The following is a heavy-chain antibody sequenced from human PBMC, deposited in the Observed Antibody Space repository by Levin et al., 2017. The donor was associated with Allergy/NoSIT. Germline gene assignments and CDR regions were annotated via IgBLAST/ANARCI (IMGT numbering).Heavy chain of an antibody. Sequence: GGSLRLSCEASGINFSNAWMNWVRQTPGKGLEWVGRIKSKMDGGTIEYAAPVKDRFIISRDDSKNTLFLHMNNLKTEDAAVYYCTTEHDYGDYTNCFESWGQGTLVTVSS. J-gene: IGHJ5*01. V-gene: IGHV3-15*07. D-gene: IGHD4-17*01. CDR2: IKSKMDGGTI. CDR1: GINFSNAW. CDR3: TTEHDYGDYTNCFES.